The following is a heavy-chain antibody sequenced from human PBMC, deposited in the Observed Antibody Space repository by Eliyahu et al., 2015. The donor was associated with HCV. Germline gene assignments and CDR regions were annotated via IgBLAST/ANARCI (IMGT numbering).Heavy chain of an antibody. J-gene: IGHJ6*02. D-gene: IGHD2-2*01. V-gene: IGHV3-11*06. CDR3: ARTKLVPAEYYYYYYGMDV. CDR1: GFXFSDYY. CDR2: ISSSSSYT. Sequence: QVQLVESGGGLVKPGGSLRLSCAASGFXFSDYYMSWIRQAPGKGLEWVSYISSSSSYTNYADSVKGRFTISRDNAKNSLYLQMNSLRAEDTAVYYCARTKLVPAEYYYYYYGMDVWGQGTTVTVSS.